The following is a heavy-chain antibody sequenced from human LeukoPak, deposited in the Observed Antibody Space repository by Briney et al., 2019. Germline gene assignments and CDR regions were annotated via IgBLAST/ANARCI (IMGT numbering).Heavy chain of an antibody. V-gene: IGHV3-30*02. CDR2: IRYDGSDK. Sequence: GGSLRLSCAASGFTLRGYGMHWVRQAPGKGLEWVAFIRYDGSDKSYADSVKGRFTISRDNSENTLYLQINSLRVEDTAVYYCAKDTPTTGYHLDSWGQGTLVTVSS. J-gene: IGHJ4*02. CDR3: AKDTPTTGYHLDS. CDR1: GFTLRGYG. D-gene: IGHD1-1*01.